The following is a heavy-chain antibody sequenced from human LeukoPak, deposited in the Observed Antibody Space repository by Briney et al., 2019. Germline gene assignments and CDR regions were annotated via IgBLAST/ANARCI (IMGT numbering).Heavy chain of an antibody. CDR1: GFTFSSYA. J-gene: IGHJ1*01. CDR3: AKAGVYDSSGYYYAQYFQH. Sequence: GGSLRLSCAASGFTFSSYAMSWVRQAPGKGLEWVSAISGSGGSTYYADSVKGRFTISRDNSKNTLYLQMNSLRAEDTAVYYCAKAGVYDSSGYYYAQYFQHWGQGTLVTVSS. V-gene: IGHV3-23*01. CDR2: ISGSGGST. D-gene: IGHD3-22*01.